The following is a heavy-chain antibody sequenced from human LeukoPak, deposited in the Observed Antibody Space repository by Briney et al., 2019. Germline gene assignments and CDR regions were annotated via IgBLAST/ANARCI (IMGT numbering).Heavy chain of an antibody. J-gene: IGHJ6*02. CDR1: GGSISSSSYY. CDR2: IYYSGST. V-gene: IGHV4-39*07. Sequence: PSETLSLTCTVSGGSISSSSYYWGWIRQPPGKGLEWIGSIYYSGSTYYNPSLKSRVTISVDTSKNQFSLKLSSVTAADTAVYYCASSGCYECGMDVWGQGTTVTVSS. D-gene: IGHD2-2*01. CDR3: ASSGCYECGMDV.